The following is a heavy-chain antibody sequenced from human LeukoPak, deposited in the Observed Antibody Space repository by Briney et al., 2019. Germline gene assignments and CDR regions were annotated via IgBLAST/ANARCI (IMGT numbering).Heavy chain of an antibody. CDR2: IGSSDSTT. D-gene: IGHD3-22*01. CDR3: ARLYDSSGYYPHFDY. Sequence: GGSLRLSCVASGFTFSSYEMNWVRQAPGKGLEWLSYIGSSDSTTHYADSVKGRFTISRDNAKNSLYLQMNSLRAEDTAVYYCARLYDSSGYYPHFDYWGQGTLVTVSS. J-gene: IGHJ4*02. V-gene: IGHV3-48*03. CDR1: GFTFSSYE.